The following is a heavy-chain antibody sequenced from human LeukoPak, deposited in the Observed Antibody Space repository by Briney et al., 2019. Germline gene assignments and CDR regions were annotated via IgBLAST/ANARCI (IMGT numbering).Heavy chain of an antibody. Sequence: PGGSLRLSCAASGFTFSSYEMNWVRQAPGKGLEWVSYISSSGSTIYYADSVKGRFTISRGNSKNTLYLQMNSLRAEDTAVYYCAKALVKWSFGAFDIWGQGTMVTVSS. CDR2: ISSSGSTI. D-gene: IGHD3-22*01. CDR3: AKALVKWSFGAFDI. J-gene: IGHJ3*02. CDR1: GFTFSSYE. V-gene: IGHV3-48*03.